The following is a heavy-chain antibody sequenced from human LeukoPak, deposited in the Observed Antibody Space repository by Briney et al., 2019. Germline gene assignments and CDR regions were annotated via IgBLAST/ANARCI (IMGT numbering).Heavy chain of an antibody. V-gene: IGHV4-30-4*01. D-gene: IGHD2-15*01. CDR3: ARVRSEITYCSGGSCQKDNWFDP. CDR2: IYYSGST. J-gene: IGHJ5*02. CDR1: GGSISSGDYY. Sequence: SSQTLSLTCTVSGGSISSGDYYWSWIRQPPGKGLEWIGYIYYSGSTYYNPSLKSRVTISVDTSKNQFSLKLSSVTAADTAVYYCARVRSEITYCSGGSCQKDNWFDPWGQGTLVTVSS.